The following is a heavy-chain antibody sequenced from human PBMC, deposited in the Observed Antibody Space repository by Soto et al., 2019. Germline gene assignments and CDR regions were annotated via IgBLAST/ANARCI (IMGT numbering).Heavy chain of an antibody. D-gene: IGHD3-9*01. V-gene: IGHV3-11*01. CDR1: GFTFSDYY. Sequence: PGGSLRLSCAASGFTFSDYYMSWIRQAPGKGLEWVSYISSSGSTIYYADSVKGRFTISRDNAKNSLYLQMNSLRAEDTAVYYCARDPNYDILTGYYIGAFVIWGQGTMVTVSS. J-gene: IGHJ3*02. CDR2: ISSSGSTI. CDR3: ARDPNYDILTGYYIGAFVI.